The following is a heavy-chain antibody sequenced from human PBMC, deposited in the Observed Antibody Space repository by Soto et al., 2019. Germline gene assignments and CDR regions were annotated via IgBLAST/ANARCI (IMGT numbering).Heavy chain of an antibody. V-gene: IGHV1-18*01. CDR1: GYTFTSYG. Sequence: VASVKVSFKASGYTFTSYGISWVRQAPGQGLEWMGWISAYNGNTNYAQKLQGRVTMTTDTSTSTAYMELRSLRSDDTAVYYCARSPYYDFWSGHKSWFDPWGQGTLVTVSS. CDR3: ARSPYYDFWSGHKSWFDP. CDR2: ISAYNGNT. J-gene: IGHJ5*02. D-gene: IGHD3-3*01.